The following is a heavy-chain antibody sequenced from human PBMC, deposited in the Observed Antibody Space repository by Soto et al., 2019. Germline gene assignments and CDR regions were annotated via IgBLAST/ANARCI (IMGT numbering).Heavy chain of an antibody. V-gene: IGHV3-9*01. D-gene: IGHD6-19*01. CDR1: GFTFDDYA. CDR3: AKGLRPGLAVAGTQGLFDY. J-gene: IGHJ4*02. CDR2: ISWNSGSI. Sequence: EVQLVESGGGLVQPGRSLRLSCTASGFTFDDYAMHWVRQAPGKGLEWVSGISWNSGSIGYADSVKGRFTISRDNAKNSLYLHMNSPRANDTALYYCAKGLRPGLAVAGTQGLFDYWGQGTLVTVSS.